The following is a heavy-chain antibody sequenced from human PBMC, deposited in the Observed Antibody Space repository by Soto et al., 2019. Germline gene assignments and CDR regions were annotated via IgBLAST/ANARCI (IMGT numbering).Heavy chain of an antibody. J-gene: IGHJ5*01. CDR3: ARSALDDDGYHYLDS. CDR2: IIPIFHTA. D-gene: IGHD5-18*01. V-gene: IGHV1-69*13. CDR1: GDSFNSYA. Sequence: SVKVSCKASGDSFNSYAISWVRQAPGQGLEWMGGIIPIFHTANHAQKFQARVTMTADESASTAYMELSGLRSDDTGMYYCARSALDDDGYHYLDSWGQGTLVTVS.